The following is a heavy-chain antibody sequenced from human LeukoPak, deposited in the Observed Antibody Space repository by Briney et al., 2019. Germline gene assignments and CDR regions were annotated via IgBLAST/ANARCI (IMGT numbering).Heavy chain of an antibody. CDR2: ISAYNGNT. CDR1: GYTFTGHY. V-gene: IGHV1-18*04. J-gene: IGHJ2*01. D-gene: IGHD6-13*01. CDR3: ARNTYSSSWYDLYWYFDL. Sequence: ASVKVSCKASGYTFTGHYLHWVRQAPGQGLEWMGWISAYNGNTNYAQKLQGRVTMTTDTSTSTAYMELRSLRSDDTAVYYCARNTYSSSWYDLYWYFDLWGRGTLVTVSS.